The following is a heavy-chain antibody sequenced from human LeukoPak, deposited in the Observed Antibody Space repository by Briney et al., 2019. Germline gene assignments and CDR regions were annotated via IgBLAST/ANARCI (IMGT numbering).Heavy chain of an antibody. Sequence: SGGSLRLSCAASGFTFSSYSMNWVRQAPGKGLEWVSYISSSGSTIYYADSVKGRFTISRDNAKNSLYLQMNSLRAEDTAVYYCARDRPEWDLTNGRDYFDYWGQGTLVTVSS. CDR3: ARDRPEWDLTNGRDYFDY. D-gene: IGHD2-8*01. CDR2: ISSSGSTI. CDR1: GFTFSSYS. V-gene: IGHV3-48*04. J-gene: IGHJ4*02.